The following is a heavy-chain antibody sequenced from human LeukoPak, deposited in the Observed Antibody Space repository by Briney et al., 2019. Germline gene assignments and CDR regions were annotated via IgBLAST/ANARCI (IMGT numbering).Heavy chain of an antibody. CDR3: AKDSKQQLVGFYFDY. CDR2: ISGSGGST. CDR1: GFTFSSYS. V-gene: IGHV3-23*01. Sequence: GGSLRLSCAASGFTFSSYSMSWVRQAPGKGLEWVSAISGSGGSTYYADSVKGRFTISRDNSKNTLYLQMNSLRAEDTAVYYCAKDSKQQLVGFYFDYWGQGTLVTVSS. J-gene: IGHJ4*02. D-gene: IGHD6-13*01.